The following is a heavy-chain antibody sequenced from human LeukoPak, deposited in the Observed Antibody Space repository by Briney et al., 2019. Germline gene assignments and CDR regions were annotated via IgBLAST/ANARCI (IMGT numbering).Heavy chain of an antibody. CDR2: ISGSGGRT. CDR1: GFTFSSYA. D-gene: IGHD3-22*01. V-gene: IGHV3-23*01. CDR3: AKRGVVIRVILVGFHKEAYYFDS. J-gene: IGHJ4*02. Sequence: GGSLRLSCAASGFTFSSYAMTWLRQAPGKGLEWVAGISGSGGRTNYADSVKGRFTISRDNPKNTLYLQMSSLRAEDTAVYFCAKRGVVIRVILVGFHKEAYYFDSWGQGALVTVSS.